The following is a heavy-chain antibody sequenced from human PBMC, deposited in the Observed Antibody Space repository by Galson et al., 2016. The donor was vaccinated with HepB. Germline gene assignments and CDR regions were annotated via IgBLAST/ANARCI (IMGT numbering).Heavy chain of an antibody. D-gene: IGHD6-13*01. CDR2: ISSSRRYI. CDR3: ARQLAQGNSSSWYWVYYGMDV. J-gene: IGHJ6*02. Sequence: SLRLSCAASGFTFSSYTINWVRQAPGKGLEWVSSISSSRRYIYYADSVKGRVTMSRDNAKNSVYLQMNSLRAEDTAVYYCARQLAQGNSSSWYWVYYGMDVWGQGTTVTVSS. V-gene: IGHV3-21*01. CDR1: GFTFSSYT.